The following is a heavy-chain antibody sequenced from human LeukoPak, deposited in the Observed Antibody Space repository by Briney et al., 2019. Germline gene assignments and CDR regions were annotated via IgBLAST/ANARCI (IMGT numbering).Heavy chain of an antibody. CDR3: GGGGFGKAYYYYYYMDV. J-gene: IGHJ6*03. Sequence: GGSLRLSCAASGFTFRSYAMNWVRQAPGKGLEWASSISGSGGSTYYADSVKGRFTISRDNSKNTLFLQMNSLRAEDTAVYYCGGGGFGKAYYYYYYMDVWGKGTTVTVSS. D-gene: IGHD3-10*01. CDR1: GFTFRSYA. V-gene: IGHV3-23*01. CDR2: ISGSGGST.